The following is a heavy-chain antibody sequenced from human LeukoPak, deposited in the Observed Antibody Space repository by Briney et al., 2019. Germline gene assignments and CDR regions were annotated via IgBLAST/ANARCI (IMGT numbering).Heavy chain of an antibody. CDR2: IYWDDDR. CDR1: GFSLSTSGVG. V-gene: IGHV2-5*02. D-gene: IGHD6-6*01. Sequence: SGPTLVKPTQTLTLTCTFSGFSLSTSGVGVGWIRQPPGKALAWLAVIYWDDDRRYSPTLKSRLTITKDTSKNQVVLTMTNMDPVDTATYYCARSPYSSSSIDYWGQGTLVTVSS. J-gene: IGHJ4*02. CDR3: ARSPYSSSSIDY.